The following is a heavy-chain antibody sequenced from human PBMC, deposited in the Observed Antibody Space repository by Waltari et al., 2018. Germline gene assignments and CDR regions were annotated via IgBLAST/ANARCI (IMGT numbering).Heavy chain of an antibody. J-gene: IGHJ4*02. CDR1: GFPVSSPS. V-gene: IGHV3-53*01. Sequence: EVQLVESGGGLIQAGGSLRLSCAASGFPVSSPSRAWVRQAPGKGLESVAISYSNGTTSYADSVKGRFTISRDNSKNTLFLQMSSVRVDDTAMYYCTTRVAISGVPGMPDYWGQGTLVTVSS. CDR2: SYSNGTT. CDR3: TTRVAISGVPGMPDY. D-gene: IGHD2-15*01.